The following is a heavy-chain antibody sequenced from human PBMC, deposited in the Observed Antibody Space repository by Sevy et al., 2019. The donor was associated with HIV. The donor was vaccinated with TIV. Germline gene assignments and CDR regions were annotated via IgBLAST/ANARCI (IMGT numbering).Heavy chain of an antibody. J-gene: IGHJ4*02. CDR2: IWYDGSNK. V-gene: IGHV3-33*01. Sequence: GGSLRLSCAASGFTFSSYGMHWVRQAPGKGLEWVAVIWYDGSNKYCADSVKGRFTISRDNSKNTLYLQMNSLRAEDTAVYCCARDTGGGSLDYWGQGTLVTVSS. D-gene: IGHD2-8*02. CDR1: GFTFSSYG. CDR3: ARDTGGGSLDY.